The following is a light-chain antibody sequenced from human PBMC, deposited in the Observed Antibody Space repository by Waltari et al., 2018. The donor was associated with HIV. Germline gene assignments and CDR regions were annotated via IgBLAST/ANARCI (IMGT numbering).Light chain of an antibody. V-gene: IGLV3-25*03. CDR3: ESADSSLWV. CDR2: KDS. J-gene: IGLJ3*02. CDR1: ALPTQH. Sequence: SYELPQPPSLSVSPGQTARTTCSGDALPTQHAYWYQQKAGQAPVRVIYKDSERPSGIPERFSGSSSGTTVTLTISGVQAEDEADYYCESADSSLWVFGGGTKLTVL.